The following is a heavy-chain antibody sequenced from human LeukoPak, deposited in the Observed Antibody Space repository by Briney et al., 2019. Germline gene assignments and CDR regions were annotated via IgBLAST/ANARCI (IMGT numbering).Heavy chain of an antibody. CDR1: GYSFTSYW. CDR2: IYPGDSDT. Sequence: GESLKISCKGSGYSFTSYWIGWVRQMSGKGLEWRGIIYPGDSDTRYSPSFQGQVTISANKSISPAYLQWSSLKASDTAMYYCARPYCSGGSCYVSYWGQGTLVTVSS. CDR3: ARPYCSGGSCYVSY. V-gene: IGHV5-51*01. D-gene: IGHD2-15*01. J-gene: IGHJ4*02.